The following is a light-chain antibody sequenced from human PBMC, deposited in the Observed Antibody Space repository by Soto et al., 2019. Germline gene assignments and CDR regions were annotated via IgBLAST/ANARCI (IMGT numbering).Light chain of an antibody. CDR1: YSNIGIND. V-gene: IGLV1-44*01. J-gene: IGLJ2*01. CDR3: AAWDDSLNGPA. Sequence: QSVLTQPPSASGTPGQRVTVSCSGTYSNIGINDVHWYRQLSGTAPQILSYDTSQRATGVPDRFSGSRSGTSASLVISGLQTEDEADYHCAAWDDSLNGPAFGGGTKLTVL. CDR2: DTS.